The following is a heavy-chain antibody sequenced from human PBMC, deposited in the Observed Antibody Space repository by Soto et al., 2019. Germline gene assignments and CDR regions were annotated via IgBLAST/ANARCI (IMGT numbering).Heavy chain of an antibody. J-gene: IGHJ5*02. D-gene: IGHD2-15*01. V-gene: IGHV4-31*03. Sequence: QVQLQESGPRLVKPSQTLSLTCTVSGGSTSSGGYYWSWIRQYPGKGLEWIGFVYYSGSTYYNPSLKGRVIISVDTSKKQSSLKLSSVTAADTAVYYCARDAALKWFDPWGQGTLVTVSS. CDR2: VYYSGST. CDR3: ARDAALKWFDP. CDR1: GGSTSSGGYY.